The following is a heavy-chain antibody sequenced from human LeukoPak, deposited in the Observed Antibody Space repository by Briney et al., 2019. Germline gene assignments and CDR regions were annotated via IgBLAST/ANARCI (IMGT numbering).Heavy chain of an antibody. CDR2: IIPIFGTA. D-gene: IGHD5-12*01. CDR1: GGTFSSYA. Sequence: SVKVSCKASGGTFSSYAISWVRQAPGQGLEWMGRIIPIFGTANYAQKFQGRVTITTDESTSTAYMELSSLRSEDTAVYYCARDRDSGYDWDAFDIWGQGTVVTVSS. J-gene: IGHJ3*02. V-gene: IGHV1-69*05. CDR3: ARDRDSGYDWDAFDI.